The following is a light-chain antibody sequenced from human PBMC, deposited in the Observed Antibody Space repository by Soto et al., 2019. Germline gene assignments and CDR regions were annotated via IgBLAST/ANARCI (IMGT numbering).Light chain of an antibody. CDR3: QQYNKWPLYT. CDR1: QSISSN. Sequence: EIVMTQSPATLSVSLGEGATLSCRASQSISSNLAWYQQRPGQAPRLLIYGASTRATGIPARFSGSGSGTEFTLTISSLQSEDFAVYYCQQYNKWPLYTFGQGTKVEIK. V-gene: IGKV3-15*01. J-gene: IGKJ2*01. CDR2: GAS.